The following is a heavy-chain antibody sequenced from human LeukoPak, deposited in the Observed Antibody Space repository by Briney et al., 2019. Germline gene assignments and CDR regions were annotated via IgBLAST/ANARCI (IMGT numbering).Heavy chain of an antibody. CDR3: ARRSSSEF. V-gene: IGHV5-51*01. Sequence: GEPLKISCKGSGYSFSNYWIGWVRQMPGKGLEWMAIINPGNSDTKYNPAFQGQVTISADKSISTAYLQWGSLKASDSAMYYCARRSSSEFWGQGTLVTVSS. J-gene: IGHJ4*02. D-gene: IGHD6-6*01. CDR1: GYSFSNYW. CDR2: INPGNSDT.